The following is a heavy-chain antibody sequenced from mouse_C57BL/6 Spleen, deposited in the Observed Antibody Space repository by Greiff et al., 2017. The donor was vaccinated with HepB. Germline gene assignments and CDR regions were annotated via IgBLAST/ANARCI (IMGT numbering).Heavy chain of an antibody. CDR3: ARSSITTVVATDFDY. CDR1: GYTFTSYW. CDR2: INPSNGGT. Sequence: QVQLQQPGTELVKPGASVKLSCKASGYTFTSYWMHWVKQRPGQGLEWIGNINPSNGGTNYNEKFKSKATLTVDKSSSTAYMQLSSLTSEDSAVYYCARSSITTVVATDFDYWGQGTTLTVSS. V-gene: IGHV1-53*01. J-gene: IGHJ2*01. D-gene: IGHD1-1*01.